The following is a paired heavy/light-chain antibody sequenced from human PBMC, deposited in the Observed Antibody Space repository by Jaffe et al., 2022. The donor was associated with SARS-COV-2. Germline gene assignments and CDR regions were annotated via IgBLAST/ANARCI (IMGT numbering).Heavy chain of an antibody. CDR1: GFTFSDYY. CDR2: ISSSGSTI. CDR3: ARVSENSSGYDY. Sequence: QVQLVESGGGLVKPGGSLRLSCAASGFTFSDYYMSWIRQAPGKGLEWVSYISSSGSTIYYADSVKGRFTISRDNAKNSLYLQMNSLRAEDTAVYYCARVSENSSGYDYWGQGTLVTVSS. J-gene: IGHJ4*02. V-gene: IGHV3-11*01. D-gene: IGHD3-22*01.
Light chain of an antibody. J-gene: IGKJ5*01. CDR1: QDISNY. CDR3: QQYDNPSIT. CDR2: DAS. V-gene: IGKV1-33*01. Sequence: DIQMTQSPSSLSASVGDRVTITCQASQDISNYLNWYQQKPGKAPKLLIYDASNLETGVPSRFSGSGSGTDFTFTISSLQPEDIATYYCQQYDNPSITFGQGTRLEIK.